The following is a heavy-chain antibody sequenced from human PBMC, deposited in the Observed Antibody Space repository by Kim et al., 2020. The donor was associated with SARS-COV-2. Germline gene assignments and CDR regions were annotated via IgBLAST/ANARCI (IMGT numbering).Heavy chain of an antibody. CDR3: ARDGIVTAPDY. CDR2: IYYSGST. CDR1: GGSISSYY. Sequence: SETLSLTCTVSGGSISSYYWSWIRQPPGKGLEWIGYIYYSGSTNYNPSLKSRVTISVDTSKNQFSLKLSSVTAADTAVYYCARDGIVTAPDYWGQGTLVTVSS. J-gene: IGHJ4*02. V-gene: IGHV4-59*13. D-gene: IGHD2-21*01.